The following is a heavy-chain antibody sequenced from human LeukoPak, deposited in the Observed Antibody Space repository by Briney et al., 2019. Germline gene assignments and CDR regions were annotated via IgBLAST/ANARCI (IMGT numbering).Heavy chain of an antibody. CDR2: IRASGGST. Sequence: GGSLRLSCAASGFTFSNYAMTWVRQAPGKGLEWVSSIRASGGSTYYADSVKGRFTISRDNSKNTQYLQMNSLRAEDTAVYYCAKYSSSWDDDYWGQGTLVTVSP. V-gene: IGHV3-23*01. CDR3: AKYSSSWDDDY. CDR1: GFTFSNYA. D-gene: IGHD6-13*01. J-gene: IGHJ4*02.